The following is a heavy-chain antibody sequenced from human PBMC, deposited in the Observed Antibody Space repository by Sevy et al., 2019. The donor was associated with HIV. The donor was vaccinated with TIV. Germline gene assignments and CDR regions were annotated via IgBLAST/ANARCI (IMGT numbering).Heavy chain of an antibody. D-gene: IGHD6-13*01. CDR2: ISSRSSYT. J-gene: IGHJ4*02. V-gene: IGHV3-11*06. CDR3: ARDRIAAADHYFDY. CDR1: GFTFSGYY. Sequence: GSLRLSCAASGFTFSGYYMSWIRQAPGKGLEWVSYISSRSSYTNYADSVRGRFTISRDNAKNSLYLQMNRLGAEDTAVYYCARDRIAAADHYFDYWGQGSLVTVSS.